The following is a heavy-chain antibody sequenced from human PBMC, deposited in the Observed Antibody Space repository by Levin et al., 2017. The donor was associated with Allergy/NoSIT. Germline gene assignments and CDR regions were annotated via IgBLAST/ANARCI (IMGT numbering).Heavy chain of an antibody. CDR2: IYSGGST. CDR3: ARESNTHDYGDSHFDY. J-gene: IGHJ4*02. D-gene: IGHD4-17*01. Sequence: GESLKISCAASGFTVSSNYMSWVRQAPGKGLEWVSVIYSGGSTYYADSVKGRFTISRDNSKNTLYLQMNSLRAEDTAVYYCARESNTHDYGDSHFDYWGQGTLVTVSS. CDR1: GFTVSSNY. V-gene: IGHV3-53*01.